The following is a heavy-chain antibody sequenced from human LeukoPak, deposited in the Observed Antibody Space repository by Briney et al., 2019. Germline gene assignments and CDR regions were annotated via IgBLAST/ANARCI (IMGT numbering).Heavy chain of an antibody. CDR3: ARLYLSFFDY. CDR2: INHSGST. Sequence: SETLSLTCTVSGGSISGFYWSWIRQPPGKGLEWIGEINHSGSTNYNPSLKSRVTISVDTSKNQFSLKLSSVTAADTAVYYCARLYLSFFDYWGQGTLVTVSS. V-gene: IGHV4-34*01. D-gene: IGHD2-2*02. CDR1: GGSISGFY. J-gene: IGHJ4*02.